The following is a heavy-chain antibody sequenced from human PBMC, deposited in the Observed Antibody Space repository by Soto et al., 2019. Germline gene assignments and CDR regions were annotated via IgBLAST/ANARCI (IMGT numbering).Heavy chain of an antibody. Sequence: GGSLRLSCAASGFTVSSNYMSWVRQAPGKGLEWVSVIYSGGSTYYADSVKGRFTISRDNSKNTLYLQMNSLRAEDTAVYYCARDRGCSSTSCADLYYYYYYMDVWGKGTTVTVSS. D-gene: IGHD2-2*01. CDR1: GFTVSSNY. V-gene: IGHV3-66*01. CDR2: IYSGGST. J-gene: IGHJ6*03. CDR3: ARDRGCSSTSCADLYYYYYYMDV.